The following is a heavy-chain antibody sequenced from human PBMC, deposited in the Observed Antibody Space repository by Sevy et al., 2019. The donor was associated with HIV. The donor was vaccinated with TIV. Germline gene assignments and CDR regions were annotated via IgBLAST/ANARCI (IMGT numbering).Heavy chain of an antibody. J-gene: IGHJ4*02. Sequence: GGSLRLSCAASGFIFSDYYMSWIRQAPGKGLEWVVIIHQYGGDEYYVDSVRGRFIVSRDNAKNSLFLQMNSLRDEDTAVYYCVIGRGAYWGQGGLVTVSS. CDR1: GFIFSDYY. CDR3: VIGRGAY. D-gene: IGHD3-16*01. V-gene: IGHV3-7*01. CDR2: IHQYGGDE.